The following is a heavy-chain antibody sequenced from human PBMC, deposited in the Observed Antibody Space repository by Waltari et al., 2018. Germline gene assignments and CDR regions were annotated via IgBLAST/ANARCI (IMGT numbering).Heavy chain of an antibody. Sequence: QVQLQQWGAGLLKPSETLSLTCAVYGGSFSGYYWRWIRPTPGKGLEWIGEINHSGSTNYNPSLKSRVTISVDTSKNQFSLKLSSVTAADTAVYYCARGSLGRPKRNWFDPWGQGTLVTVSS. V-gene: IGHV4-34*01. CDR2: INHSGST. J-gene: IGHJ5*02. CDR1: GGSFSGYY. CDR3: ARGSLGRPKRNWFDP. D-gene: IGHD6-25*01.